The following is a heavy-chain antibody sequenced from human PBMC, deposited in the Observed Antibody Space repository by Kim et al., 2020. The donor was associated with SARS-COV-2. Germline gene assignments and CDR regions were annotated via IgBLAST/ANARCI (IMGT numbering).Heavy chain of an antibody. CDR3: ATVPIYCGGDCGWFDP. V-gene: IGHV1-24*01. Sequence: ASVKVSCKVSGYTLTELSMHWVRQAPGKGLEWMGGFDPEDGETIYAQKFQGRVTMTEDTSTDTAYMELSSLRSEDTAVYYCATVPIYCGGDCGWFDPWGQGTLVTVSS. D-gene: IGHD2-21*02. CDR2: FDPEDGET. J-gene: IGHJ5*02. CDR1: GYTLTELS.